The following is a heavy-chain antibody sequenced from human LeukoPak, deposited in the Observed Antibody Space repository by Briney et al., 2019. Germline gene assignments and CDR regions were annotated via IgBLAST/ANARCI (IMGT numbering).Heavy chain of an antibody. V-gene: IGHV3-30*14. CDR1: GFTFGNFA. Sequence: PGGSLRLSCAASGFTFGNFAMHWVRQAPGKGLEWVALIAYDGSNKYYTDSVKGRFTISRDNSKNTLYLQMNSLRAEDTAVYYCARDLVVGATKAFDYWGQGTLVTVSS. CDR2: IAYDGSNK. D-gene: IGHD1-26*01. CDR3: ARDLVVGATKAFDY. J-gene: IGHJ4*02.